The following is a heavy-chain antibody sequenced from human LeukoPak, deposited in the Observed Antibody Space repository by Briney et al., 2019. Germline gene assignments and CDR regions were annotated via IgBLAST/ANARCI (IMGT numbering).Heavy chain of an antibody. CDR2: IIPVFGAA. Sequence: SVKVSCKASGYTFTSYAISWVRQAPGQGLEWMGGIIPVFGAANYAQKFQDRVTISADESTSTVYMNLSSLKSEDTAVYYCAKGVRAGYFDSWGQGTLVTVSS. D-gene: IGHD6-13*01. CDR3: AKGVRAGYFDS. J-gene: IGHJ4*02. V-gene: IGHV1-69*13. CDR1: GYTFTSYA.